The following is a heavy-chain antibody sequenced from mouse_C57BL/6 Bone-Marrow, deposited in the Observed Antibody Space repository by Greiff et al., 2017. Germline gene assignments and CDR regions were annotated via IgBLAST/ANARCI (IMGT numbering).Heavy chain of an antibody. CDR3: GRVIYYYSSSYVCWYFDV. V-gene: IGHV1-54*01. CDR2: INPGSGGT. J-gene: IGHJ1*03. D-gene: IGHD1-1*01. Sequence: VMLVESGAELVRPGTSVKVSCKASGYAFTNYLIEWVKQRPGQGLEWIGVINPGSGGTNYNEKFKGKATLTADKSSSTAYMQLSSLTSEDSAVYYCGRVIYYYSSSYVCWYFDVWGKGTTVTVSS. CDR1: GYAFTNYL.